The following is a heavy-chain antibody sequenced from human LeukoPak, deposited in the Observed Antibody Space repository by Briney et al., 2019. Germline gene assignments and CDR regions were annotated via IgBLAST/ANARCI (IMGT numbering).Heavy chain of an antibody. V-gene: IGHV3-23*01. CDR3: AKEPLITIFGVAPSYFDY. CDR1: GFTFSSYA. CDR2: ISGRGGST. D-gene: IGHD3-3*01. J-gene: IGHJ4*02. Sequence: GGSLRLSCAASGFTFSSYAMSWVRQAPGKGLEWVSAISGRGGSTYYADFVKGRFTISRDNSKNTLYLQMNSLRAEDTAVYYCAKEPLITIFGVAPSYFDYWGQGILVTVSS.